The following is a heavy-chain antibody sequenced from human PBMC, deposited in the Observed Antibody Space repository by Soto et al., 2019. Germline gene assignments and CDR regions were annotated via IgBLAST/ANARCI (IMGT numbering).Heavy chain of an antibody. Sequence: QVQLVQSGAEEKKPGASVKVSCKASGYTFTSYAMHWVRQAPGQRLEWMGWINAGNGNTKYSQKFQGRVTITRDTSASTAYMELSSLRSEATAVYYCARADGAGFVGPWGQGTLVTVSS. V-gene: IGHV1-3*05. D-gene: IGHD1-26*01. CDR1: GYTFTSYA. CDR2: INAGNGNT. CDR3: ARADGAGFVGP. J-gene: IGHJ5*02.